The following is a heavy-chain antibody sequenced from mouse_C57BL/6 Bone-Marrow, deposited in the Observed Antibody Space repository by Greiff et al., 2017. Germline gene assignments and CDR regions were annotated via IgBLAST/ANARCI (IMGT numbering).Heavy chain of an antibody. J-gene: IGHJ2*01. V-gene: IGHV1-63*01. Sequence: VMLVESGAELVRPGTSVKMSCKASGYTFTNYWIGWAKQRPGHGLEWIGDIYPGGGYTNYNEKFKGKATLTADKSSSTAYLQFSSLTSEDSAIYYCAESDWDVGFDYWDQGTTLTVSS. D-gene: IGHD4-1*01. CDR1: GYTFTNYW. CDR3: AESDWDVGFDY. CDR2: IYPGGGYT.